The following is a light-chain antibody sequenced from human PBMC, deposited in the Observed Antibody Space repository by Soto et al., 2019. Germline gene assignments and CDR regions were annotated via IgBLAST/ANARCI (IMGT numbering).Light chain of an antibody. CDR2: EGS. CDR3: CSYAGSRTVV. Sequence: QSALTQPASVSGSPGQSITISCTGSSTDLGSYNLVSWYQQHPGKAPKLMIYEGSKRPSGVSDRFSGSRSGNTASLTISGLQAEDKADYSCCSYAGSRTVVFGGGTKLTVL. CDR1: STDLGSYNL. V-gene: IGLV2-23*01. J-gene: IGLJ2*01.